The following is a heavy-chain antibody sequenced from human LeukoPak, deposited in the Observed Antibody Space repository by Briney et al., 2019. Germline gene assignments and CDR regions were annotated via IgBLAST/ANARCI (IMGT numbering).Heavy chain of an antibody. J-gene: IGHJ1*01. CDR1: GGTLSGHA. D-gene: IGHD2-15*01. CDR3: ARGVVGDAISGYFQD. V-gene: IGHV1-69*05. Sequence: SVKVSCKTSGGTLSGHAITRMRQAPGQGLEWMGGIIPIPDTANYAQKFQGRVTITMDEATITAYMELSSLRSEDTAVYFCARGVVGDAISGYFQDWGQGTLVTVSS. CDR2: IIPIPDTA.